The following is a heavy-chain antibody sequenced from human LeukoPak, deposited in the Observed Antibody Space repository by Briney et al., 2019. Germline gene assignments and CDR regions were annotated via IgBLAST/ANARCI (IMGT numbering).Heavy chain of an antibody. Sequence: GGSLRLSCAASGFTFSSYSMNWVRQAPGKGLEWVSYISSSSSTIYYADSVKGRFTISRDNAKNSLYLQMNSLRAEDTAVYYCARGQLDYDFWSGYPYWGQGTLVTVSS. J-gene: IGHJ4*02. D-gene: IGHD3-3*01. V-gene: IGHV3-48*01. CDR1: GFTFSSYS. CDR2: ISSSSSTI. CDR3: ARGQLDYDFWSGYPY.